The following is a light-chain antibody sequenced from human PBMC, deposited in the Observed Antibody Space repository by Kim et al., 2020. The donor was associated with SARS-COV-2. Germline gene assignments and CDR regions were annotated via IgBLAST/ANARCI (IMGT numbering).Light chain of an antibody. V-gene: IGKV3-15*01. CDR2: HAS. Sequence: EMVLTQSPATLSLSPGDTATLSCTASQNVNINLAWYQQRPGQAPRLLIYHASTRATGIPARFSGRGSGTEFTLTISSLESEDFVIYYCQQYNDWPLIFGGGTKVDIK. CDR1: QNVNIN. J-gene: IGKJ4*01. CDR3: QQYNDWPLI.